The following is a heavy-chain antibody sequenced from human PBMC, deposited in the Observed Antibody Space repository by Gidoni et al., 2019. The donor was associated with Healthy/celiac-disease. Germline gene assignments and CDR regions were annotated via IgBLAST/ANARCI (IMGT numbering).Heavy chain of an antibody. J-gene: IGHJ5*02. CDR2: IIPILGIA. V-gene: IGHV1-69*04. D-gene: IGHD3-3*01. Sequence: PGSSVKVSCKASGGTFSSYTISWVRQAPGQGLEWMGRIIPILGIANYAQKFQGRVTITADKSTSTAYMELSSLRSEDTAVYYCARDPNDYDFWSGYRAGFDPWGQGTLVTVS. CDR3: ARDPNDYDFWSGYRAGFDP. CDR1: GGTFSSYT.